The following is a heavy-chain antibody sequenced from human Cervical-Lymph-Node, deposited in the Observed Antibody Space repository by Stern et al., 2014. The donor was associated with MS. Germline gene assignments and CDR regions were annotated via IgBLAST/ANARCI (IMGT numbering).Heavy chain of an antibody. CDR2: ITGSGGNT. CDR3: AKDLPYAAGRPDY. CDR1: GFTFSSYT. V-gene: IGHV3-23*04. D-gene: IGHD3-10*01. Sequence: VQLVESEGGLVHPGGSLRLSCEASGFTFSSYTMTWVRQAPGQGLEWVSSITGSGGNTYYTHSVKGSFTISRDNSRNTVDLQLHSLRAEDTALYHCAKDLPYAAGRPDYWGQGTLVTVSS. J-gene: IGHJ4*02.